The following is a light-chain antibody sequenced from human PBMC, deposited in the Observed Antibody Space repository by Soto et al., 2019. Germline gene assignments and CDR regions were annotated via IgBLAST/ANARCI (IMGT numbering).Light chain of an antibody. J-gene: IGKJ1*01. Sequence: EIVLTQSPGTLSLSPGERATLSCRASQSVGSSYLAWYQQKPGQAPRLLIYGASSRATGIPDRFSGSGSGTDCTLTIRRLEPEDFAVYYCQQYDSSPWTFGQGTKVEIK. CDR3: QQYDSSPWT. CDR2: GAS. V-gene: IGKV3-20*01. CDR1: QSVGSSY.